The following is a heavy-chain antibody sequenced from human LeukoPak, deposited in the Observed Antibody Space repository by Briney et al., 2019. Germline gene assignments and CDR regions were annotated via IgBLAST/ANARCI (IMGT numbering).Heavy chain of an antibody. D-gene: IGHD5-24*01. CDR2: IYYSGST. CDR3: ARRAGGYNQTGRSAGHFDY. J-gene: IGHJ4*02. CDR1: GGSISSYY. Sequence: PSETLSLTCTVSGGSISSYYWSWIRQPPGKGLEWIGYIYYSGSTNYDPSLKSRVTISVDTSKNQFSLKLSSVTAADTAVYYCARRAGGYNQTGRSAGHFDYWGQGTLVTVSS. V-gene: IGHV4-59*08.